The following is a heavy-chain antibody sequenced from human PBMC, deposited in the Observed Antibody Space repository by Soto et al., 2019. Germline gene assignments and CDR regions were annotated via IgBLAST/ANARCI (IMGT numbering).Heavy chain of an antibody. CDR2: IYWDDDK. J-gene: IGHJ3*02. V-gene: IGHV2-5*02. Sequence: QITLKESGPTLVKPTQTLTLTCTFSGFSLRTSGVGVGWIRQPPGKALEWLALIYWDDDKRYSPSLQTRLTLTQDTTKNQVVLTMTNMDPVDTATYYCAHRRDVYIYGDVFDIWGQGTMVTVSS. CDR3: AHRRDVYIYGDVFDI. CDR1: GFSLRTSGVG. D-gene: IGHD4-17*01.